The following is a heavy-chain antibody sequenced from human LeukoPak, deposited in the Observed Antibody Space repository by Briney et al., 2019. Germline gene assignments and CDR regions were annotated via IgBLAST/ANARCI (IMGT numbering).Heavy chain of an antibody. CDR1: GFTFSSYA. D-gene: IGHD1-26*01. CDR2: ISYDGSNK. V-gene: IGHV3-30-3*01. J-gene: IGHJ4*02. Sequence: AGGSLRLSCAASGFTFSSYAMSWVRQAPGKGLEWVAVISYDGSNKYYADSVKGRFTISRDNSKNTLYLQMNSLRAEDTAVYYCASGITGELRGAFDYWGQGTLVTVSS. CDR3: ASGITGELRGAFDY.